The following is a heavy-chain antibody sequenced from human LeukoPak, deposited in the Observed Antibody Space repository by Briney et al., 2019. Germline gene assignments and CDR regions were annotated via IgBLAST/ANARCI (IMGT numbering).Heavy chain of an antibody. CDR3: ATFPLQGGSYEVVY. CDR2: IKEDGSDT. CDR1: GFTLSNHW. J-gene: IGHJ4*02. V-gene: IGHV3-7*01. Sequence: GGSLRLSCTPSGFTLSNHWMSWVRQAPGKGLEWVANIKEDGSDTFYVDSVKGRFTISRDNAKSSLYLQMNSLKAEDTAVYYCATFPLQGGSYEVVYWGQGALVTVSS. D-gene: IGHD1-26*01.